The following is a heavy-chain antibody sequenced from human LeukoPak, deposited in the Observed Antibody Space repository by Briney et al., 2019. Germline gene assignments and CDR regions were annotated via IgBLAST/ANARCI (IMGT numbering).Heavy chain of an antibody. CDR2: ISAYNGNT. V-gene: IGHV1-18*01. CDR3: ARDGLAYCGGDCYSDY. CDR1: GYTFTSYG. Sequence: GASVKVSCKASGYTFTSYGISWVRQAPGQGLEWMGWISAYNGNTNCAQKLQGRVTMTTDTSTSTAYMELRSLRSDDTAVYYCARDGLAYCGGDCYSDYWGQGTLVTVSS. D-gene: IGHD2-21*02. J-gene: IGHJ4*02.